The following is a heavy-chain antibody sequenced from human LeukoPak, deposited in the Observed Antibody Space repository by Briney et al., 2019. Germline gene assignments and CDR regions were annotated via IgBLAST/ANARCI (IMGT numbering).Heavy chain of an antibody. Sequence: GGSLRLSCAASGFSLSRYWMHWVRQAPGKGLEWVSSISGNGGSTYYGDSVKGRFTISRDNSKNTLYLQMNSLRAEDTAVYYCANRGADYYGSGNWFDPWGQGTLVTVSS. D-gene: IGHD3-10*01. CDR3: ANRGADYYGSGNWFDP. CDR1: GFSLSRYW. CDR2: ISGNGGST. J-gene: IGHJ5*02. V-gene: IGHV3-23*01.